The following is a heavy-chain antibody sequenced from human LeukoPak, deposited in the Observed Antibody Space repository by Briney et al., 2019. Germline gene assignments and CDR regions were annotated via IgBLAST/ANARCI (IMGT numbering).Heavy chain of an antibody. CDR3: AKDIGSSSHYYYYGMDV. Sequence: PGRSLRLSCAASGFTFDDYAMHWVRHAPGKGLEWVSGISWNSGSIGYADSVKGRFTISRDNAKNSLYLQMNSLRAEDTALYYCAKDIGSSSHYYYYGMDVWGQGTTVTVSS. V-gene: IGHV3-9*01. D-gene: IGHD6-13*01. J-gene: IGHJ6*02. CDR1: GFTFDDYA. CDR2: ISWNSGSI.